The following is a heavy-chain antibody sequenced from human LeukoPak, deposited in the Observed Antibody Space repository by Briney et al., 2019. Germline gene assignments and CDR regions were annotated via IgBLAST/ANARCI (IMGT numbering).Heavy chain of an antibody. Sequence: PGGSLRLSCAASGFMFSSNAMHWVRQAPGKGLEWVAGISYDGNIQYYADSVKGRFTISRDNSKNTVYLQMNGMRAEDTAVHYCARESESTIGAFDLWGQGTMVTVSS. CDR2: ISYDGNIQ. CDR1: GFMFSSNA. V-gene: IGHV3-30-3*01. D-gene: IGHD3-10*01. J-gene: IGHJ3*01. CDR3: ARESESTIGAFDL.